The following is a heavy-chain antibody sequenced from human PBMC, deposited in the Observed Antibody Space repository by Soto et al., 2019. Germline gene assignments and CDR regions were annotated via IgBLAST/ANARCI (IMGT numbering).Heavy chain of an antibody. CDR3: AREYEWANWFDP. J-gene: IGHJ5*02. Sequence: GGSLRLSCAASGFTFSSYAMHWVRQAPGKGLEWVAVISYDGSNKYYADSVKGRFTISRDNSKNTLYLQMNSLRAEDTAVYYCAREYEWANWFDPWGQGTLVTVSS. CDR2: ISYDGSNK. V-gene: IGHV3-30-3*01. CDR1: GFTFSSYA. D-gene: IGHD1-26*01.